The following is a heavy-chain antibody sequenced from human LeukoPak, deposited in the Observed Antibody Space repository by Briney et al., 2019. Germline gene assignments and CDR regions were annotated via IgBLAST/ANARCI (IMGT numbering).Heavy chain of an antibody. V-gene: IGHV4-39*01. CDR1: GGSISSHY. CDR2: IYYSGST. CDR3: ARHEYSGSYYGLSWFDP. D-gene: IGHD1-26*01. Sequence: SETLSLTCTVSGGSISSHYWSWIRQPPGKGLEWIASIYYSGSTYYNPSLKSRVTISVDTSKNQLSLKLSSLTAADTAVYYCARHEYSGSYYGLSWFDPWGQGTLVTVSS. J-gene: IGHJ5*02.